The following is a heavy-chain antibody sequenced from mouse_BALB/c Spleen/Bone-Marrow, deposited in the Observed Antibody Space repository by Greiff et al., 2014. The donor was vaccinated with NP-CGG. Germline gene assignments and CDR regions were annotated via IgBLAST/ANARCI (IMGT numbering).Heavy chain of an antibody. CDR1: GYTFTSYV. D-gene: IGHD2-1*01. CDR2: VNPYNDDT. CDR3: ARGNYYVFSY. J-gene: IGHJ3*01. Sequence: VQLKQSGPELVKPGASVEMSCKASGYTFTSYVVHWVKQQPGQGLDWIGYVNPYNDDTKYNEKFKGKATLTSDKSSITAYMELSSLTSEDSAVYYCARGNYYVFSYWGQGTLVTVSA. V-gene: IGHV1-14*01.